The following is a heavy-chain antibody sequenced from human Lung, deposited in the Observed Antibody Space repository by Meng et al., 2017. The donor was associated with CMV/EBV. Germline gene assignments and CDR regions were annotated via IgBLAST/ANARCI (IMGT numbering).Heavy chain of an antibody. V-gene: IGHV3-11*01. CDR3: ASLGGCKVAY. CDR1: GFTFSDYD. D-gene: IGHD2-8*01. Sequence: GESLKISCAASGFTFSDYDMSWIRQAPGKGLEWVSYISSSGFTIYYADSVKGRFTISRDNAKNSLCLQMNSLRAEDTAVYYCASLGGCKVAYWGQGTLVTVSS. CDR2: ISSSGFTI. J-gene: IGHJ4*02.